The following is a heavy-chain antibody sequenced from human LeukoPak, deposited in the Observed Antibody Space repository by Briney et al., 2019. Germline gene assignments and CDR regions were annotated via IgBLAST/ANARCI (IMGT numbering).Heavy chain of an antibody. CDR1: GGSISSSSYY. CDR2: IYYSGST. J-gene: IGHJ6*02. CDR3: ARHGGYYYYYGMDV. D-gene: IGHD3-10*01. V-gene: IGHV4-39*01. Sequence: SETLSLTCTVSGGSISSSSYYWGWIRQPPGKGLEWIGSIYYSGSTYYNPSLKSRVTISVGTSKNQFSLKLSSVTAADTAVYYCARHGGYYYYYGMDVWGQGTTVTVSS.